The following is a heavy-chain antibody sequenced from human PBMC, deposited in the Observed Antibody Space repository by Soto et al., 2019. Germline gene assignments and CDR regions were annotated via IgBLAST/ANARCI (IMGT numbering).Heavy chain of an antibody. V-gene: IGHV1-18*01. J-gene: IGHJ4*02. CDR2: ISGHNGNT. CDR1: GYTFPSYA. CDR3: ARDYNNYARFDY. D-gene: IGHD4-4*01. Sequence: ASVKVSCKASGYTFPSYAMHWLRQAPGQRLEWMGWISGHNGNTNYARKFQGRVTMTTDTSTSTAYMELRSLRSDDTAMYYGARDYNNYARFDYWRQGTLDPVSS.